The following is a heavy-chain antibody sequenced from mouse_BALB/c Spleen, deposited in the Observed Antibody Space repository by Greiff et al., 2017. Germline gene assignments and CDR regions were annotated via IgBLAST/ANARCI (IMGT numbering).Heavy chain of an antibody. J-gene: IGHJ4*01. CDR3: AKVGDAMDY. CDR2: ISYDGSN. CDR1: GYSITSGYY. V-gene: IGHV3-6*02. D-gene: IGHD1-1*02. Sequence: EVQLVESGPGLVKPSQSLSLTCSVTGYSITSGYYWNWIRQFPGNKLEWMGYISYDGSNNYNPSLKNRISITRDTSKNQFFLKLNSVTTEDTATYYCAKVGDAMDYWGQGTSVTVSS.